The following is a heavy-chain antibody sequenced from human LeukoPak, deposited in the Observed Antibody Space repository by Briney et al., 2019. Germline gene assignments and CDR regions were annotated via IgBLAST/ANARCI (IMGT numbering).Heavy chain of an antibody. CDR2: ISWNSGSI. Sequence: GGSLRLSCAASGFTFDDYAMHWVRQAPGKGLGWVSGISWNSGSIGYADSVKGRFTISRDNAKNSLYLQMNSLRAEDTALYYCAKGITIFGVGGGFDYWGQGTLVTVSS. CDR3: AKGITIFGVGGGFDY. V-gene: IGHV3-9*01. CDR1: GFTFDDYA. J-gene: IGHJ4*02. D-gene: IGHD3-3*01.